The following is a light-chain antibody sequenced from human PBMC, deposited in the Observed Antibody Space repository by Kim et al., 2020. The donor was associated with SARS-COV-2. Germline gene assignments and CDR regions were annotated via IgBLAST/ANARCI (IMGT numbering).Light chain of an antibody. CDR3: QQCNSYPYA. J-gene: IGKJ2*01. CDR1: QIISSW. V-gene: IGKV1-5*03. CDR2: RAS. Sequence: SSSVGDRVTITCRASQIISSWLAWYQQKPGKAPKLLIYRASTLESGVPSRFSGSGSATEFTLTISSLQPDDFATYYCQQCNSYPYAFGQGTKLEI.